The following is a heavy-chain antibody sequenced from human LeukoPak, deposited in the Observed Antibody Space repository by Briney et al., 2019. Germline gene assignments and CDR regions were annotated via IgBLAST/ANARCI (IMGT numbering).Heavy chain of an antibody. V-gene: IGHV3-23*01. CDR2: ISGSGGST. D-gene: IGHD5-12*01. CDR1: GFTFSSYA. CDR3: ARGYSGYPKRVHDAFDI. Sequence: PGGSQRLSCAASGFTFSSYAMSWVRQAPGKGLEWVSAISGSGGSTYYADSVKGRFTISRDNSKNTLYLQMNSLRAEDTAVFYCARGYSGYPKRVHDAFDIWGQGTMVTVSS. J-gene: IGHJ3*02.